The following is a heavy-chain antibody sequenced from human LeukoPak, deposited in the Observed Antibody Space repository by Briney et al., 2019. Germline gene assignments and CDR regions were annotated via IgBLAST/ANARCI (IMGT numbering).Heavy chain of an antibody. CDR3: ARDPSWLGYFDY. D-gene: IGHD3-22*01. J-gene: IGHJ4*02. CDR1: GFTFSSYG. CDR2: IWYDGSNR. V-gene: IGHV3-33*01. Sequence: GGSLRLSCAASGFTFSSYGVHWVRQAPGKGLEWVALIWYDGSNRYYVDSVKGRFTISRDNSKKTVYLQMNSLRAEDTAVYYSARDPSWLGYFDYWGQGTLVTVAS.